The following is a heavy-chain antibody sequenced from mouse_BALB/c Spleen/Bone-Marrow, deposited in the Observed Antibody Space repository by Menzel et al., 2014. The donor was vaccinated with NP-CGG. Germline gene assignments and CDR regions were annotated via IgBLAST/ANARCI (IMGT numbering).Heavy chain of an antibody. J-gene: IGHJ1*01. CDR1: GYTFTSYY. Sequence: QVQLQQSGAELVKPGASVKLSCKASGYTFTSYYMYWVKQRPGQGLEWIGEINPSNGGTNFNEKLKSEATLTVDKSSNTAYVQLSSLTSEDSAVYHCTRSNYGYWFFDVWGAGTTVTVSS. D-gene: IGHD1-1*01. CDR2: INPSNGGT. V-gene: IGHV1S81*02. CDR3: TRSNYGYWFFDV.